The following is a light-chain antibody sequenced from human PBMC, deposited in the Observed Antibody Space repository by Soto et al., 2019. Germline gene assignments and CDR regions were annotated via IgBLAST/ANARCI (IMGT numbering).Light chain of an antibody. J-gene: IGLJ1*01. V-gene: IGLV2-14*01. CDR2: EVN. Sequence: SALTQPASLSGSPGQSITISCTGTSSDIGAYDYVSWFQQHPGKAPKLMISEVNNRPSGVSNRFSGSKSGNTAYLTISGLQVEDEAEYFCSSFTTTSTHVFGTGTKVTV. CDR1: SSDIGAYDY. CDR3: SSFTTTSTHV.